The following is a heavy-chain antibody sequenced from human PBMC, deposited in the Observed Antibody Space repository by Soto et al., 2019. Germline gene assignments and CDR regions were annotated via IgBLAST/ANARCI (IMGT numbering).Heavy chain of an antibody. J-gene: IGHJ3*02. CDR3: AAMIVVATNHDAFDI. V-gene: IGHV3-33*01. CDR1: GFTFSSYG. CDR2: IWYDGSNK. Sequence: QVQLVESGGGVVQPGRSLRLSCAASGFTFSSYGMHWVRQAPGKGLEWVAVIWYDGSNKYYADSVKGRFTISRDNSKNTLYLQMNSLRAEDTAVYYRAAMIVVATNHDAFDIWGQGTMVTVSS. D-gene: IGHD3-22*01.